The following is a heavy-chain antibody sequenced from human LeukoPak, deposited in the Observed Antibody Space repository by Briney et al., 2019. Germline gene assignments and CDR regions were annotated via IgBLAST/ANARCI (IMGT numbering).Heavy chain of an antibody. CDR2: IGSSSGTI. D-gene: IGHD2-2*01. CDR3: ARVWHCTSTSCYDY. V-gene: IGHV3-48*02. CDR1: GFTFSSCS. J-gene: IGHJ4*02. Sequence: GGSLRLSCAASGFTFSSCSMNWVRQAPGKGLEWVSYIGSSSGTIYYADSVRGRFTISRDNAKNSLYLQMNSLRDEDTAVYYCARVWHCTSTSCYDYWGQGTLVTVSS.